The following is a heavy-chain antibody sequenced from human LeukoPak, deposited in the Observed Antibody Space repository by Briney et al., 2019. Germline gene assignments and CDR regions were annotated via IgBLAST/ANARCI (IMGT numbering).Heavy chain of an antibody. D-gene: IGHD2-2*01. CDR1: GDSFTSVTDY. J-gene: IGHJ6*03. Sequence: SETLSLTCTVSGDSFTSVTDYWAWIRQPPGKGLEWIASGDYSGGTYYNPSLESRVAISADMSKNQFSLKLSSVTAADTAVYYCARATRGYCSSTSCSKRYYYYYYMDVWGKGTTVTVSS. V-gene: IGHV4-39*07. CDR2: GDYSGGT. CDR3: ARATRGYCSSTSCSKRYYYYYYMDV.